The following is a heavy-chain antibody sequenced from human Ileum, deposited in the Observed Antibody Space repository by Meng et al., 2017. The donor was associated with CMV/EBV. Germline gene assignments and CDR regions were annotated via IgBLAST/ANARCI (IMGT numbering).Heavy chain of an antibody. CDR3: AKRYCSSSSCYFGMDG. J-gene: IGHJ6*02. CDR1: GFIFSSYS. CDR2: IRYDGSNK. V-gene: IGHV3-30*02. D-gene: IGHD2-2*01. Sequence: GGSLRPSCAASGFIFSSYSMNWVRQAPGKGLEWVAFIRYDGSNKYYADSVKGRFTISRDNSKNALYMQMNGLRAEDTAVYYCAKRYCSSSSCYFGMDGWGQGTTVTVSS.